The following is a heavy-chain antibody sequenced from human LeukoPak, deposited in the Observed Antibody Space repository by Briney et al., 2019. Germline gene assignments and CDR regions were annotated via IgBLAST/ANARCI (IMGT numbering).Heavy chain of an antibody. J-gene: IGHJ4*02. D-gene: IGHD1-26*01. Sequence: PGGSLRLSCAASGFTFSRFWMSWVRQAPGKGLEWVANIRQDGGEAYYVDSVKGRFTISRDNAKASVYLQMNSLTADDTAVYYCVRGGTFRYSGTSGDYWGQGTLVTVSS. CDR2: IRQDGGEA. CDR1: GFTFSRFW. CDR3: VRGGTFRYSGTSGDY. V-gene: IGHV3-7*03.